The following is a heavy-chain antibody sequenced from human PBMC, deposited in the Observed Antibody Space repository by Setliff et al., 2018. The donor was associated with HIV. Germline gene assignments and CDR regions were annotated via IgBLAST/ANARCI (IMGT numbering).Heavy chain of an antibody. J-gene: IGHJ6*02. CDR1: GGSISSGSYY. Sequence: SETLSLTCTVSGGSISSGSYYWSWIRQPAGKGLEWIGHIYTSGSTNYNPSLKRRVTISVDKSQKQFSLKLSSVTAADTAVYYCARDPYYNFCSGYWEGRGANYYYYYGMDVWGHGTTVTVSS. CDR3: ARDPYYNFCSGYWEGRGANYYYYYGMDV. V-gene: IGHV4-61*09. D-gene: IGHD3-3*01. CDR2: IYTSGST.